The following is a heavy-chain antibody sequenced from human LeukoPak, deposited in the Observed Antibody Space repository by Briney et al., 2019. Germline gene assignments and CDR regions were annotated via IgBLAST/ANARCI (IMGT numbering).Heavy chain of an antibody. CDR1: GYTFTSYG. D-gene: IGHD3-3*01. Sequence: ASVKVSCKASGYTFTSYGISWVRQAPGQGLEWMGWISAYNGNTNYAQKLQGRVTMTTDTSTSTAYTELRSLRSDDTAVYYCARYDFWSGPDNRLYYYYMDVWGKGTTVTVSS. V-gene: IGHV1-18*01. CDR3: ARYDFWSGPDNRLYYYYMDV. J-gene: IGHJ6*03. CDR2: ISAYNGNT.